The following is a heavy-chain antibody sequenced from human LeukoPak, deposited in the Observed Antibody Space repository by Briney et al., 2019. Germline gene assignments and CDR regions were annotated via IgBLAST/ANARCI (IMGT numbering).Heavy chain of an antibody. D-gene: IGHD1-26*01. CDR2: IYSGGST. CDR3: ARGGSYLSAFDI. Sequence: TGGSLRLSCAASGFTFSSYEMNWVRQAPGKGLEWVSIIYSGGSTFYADSVKGRFTISRDNSKNTLYLQMNSLRAEDTAVYYCARGGSYLSAFDIWGQGTMVTVSS. CDR1: GFTFSSYE. J-gene: IGHJ3*02. V-gene: IGHV3-53*01.